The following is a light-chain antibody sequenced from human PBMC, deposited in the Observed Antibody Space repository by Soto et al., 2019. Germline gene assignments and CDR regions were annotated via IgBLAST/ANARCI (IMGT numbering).Light chain of an antibody. CDR3: QQRSNWPGT. J-gene: IGKJ1*01. V-gene: IGKV3-11*01. Sequence: EIVLTQSPATLSLSPGERATLSCRATQSVRSSLAWYLQQPGQAPRLLIYDASKRATGIPARFSGSGSGTDFTLTISSLEPKDFAVYYCQQRSNWPGTFGQGTKVEI. CDR2: DAS. CDR1: QSVRSS.